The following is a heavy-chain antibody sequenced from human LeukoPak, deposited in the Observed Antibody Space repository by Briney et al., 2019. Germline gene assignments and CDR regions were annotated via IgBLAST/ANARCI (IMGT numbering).Heavy chain of an antibody. CDR2: IYTSGGT. D-gene: IGHD2-2*01. J-gene: IGHJ3*02. Sequence: PSETLSLTCSVSGGSISTHYWSWIRQPAGRGLEWVGRIYTSGGTNYNPPLKSRVTMSVDTSKNQFSLRMTSVTAADTALYWCARVQLPATKGAFDIWGQGTMVTVPS. V-gene: IGHV4-4*07. CDR1: GGSISTHY. CDR3: ARVQLPATKGAFDI.